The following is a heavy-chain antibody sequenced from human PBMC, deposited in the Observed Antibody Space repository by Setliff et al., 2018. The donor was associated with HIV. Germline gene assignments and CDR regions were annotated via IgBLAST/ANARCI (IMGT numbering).Heavy chain of an antibody. D-gene: IGHD3-9*01. CDR3: ARGLPTHYFGTDNWLDP. CDR1: GGSIGSGGSY. CDR2: IFYNGST. J-gene: IGHJ5*02. V-gene: IGHV4-31*03. Sequence: TSETLSLTCTVSGGSIGSGGSYWSWIRQHPGKGLEWIGNIFYNGSTYYNPSLKSRLTVLVDTSKNQVSLRLNSVTAADMAVYYCARGLPTHYFGTDNWLDPWGQGTLVTVSS.